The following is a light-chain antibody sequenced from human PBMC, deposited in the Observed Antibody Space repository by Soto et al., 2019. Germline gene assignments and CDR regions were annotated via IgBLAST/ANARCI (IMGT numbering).Light chain of an antibody. J-gene: IGLJ1*01. Sequence: QSVLSQPASVSGSPGQSITISCTGTSSDVGGYNYVSWYQQHPGKAPKLMIYEVSNRPSGVSNRFSGSKSGNTASLTISGIQAEDEADYYCSSYTSSRTLYVFGTGTKVTVL. CDR1: SSDVGGYNY. V-gene: IGLV2-14*01. CDR2: EVS. CDR3: SSYTSSRTLYV.